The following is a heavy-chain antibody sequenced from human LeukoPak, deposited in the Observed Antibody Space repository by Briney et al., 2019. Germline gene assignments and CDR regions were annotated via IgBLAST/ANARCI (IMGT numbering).Heavy chain of an antibody. CDR3: AGGRRDSSSWYRKWFDP. CDR2: INHSGST. CDR1: GGSFSGYY. J-gene: IGHJ5*02. D-gene: IGHD6-13*01. Sequence: SETLSLTCAVYGGSFSGYYWSWIRQPPGKGLEWIGEINHSGSTNYNPSLKSRVTISVDTSKNQFSLKLSSVTAADTAVYYCAGGRRDSSSWYRKWFDPWGQGTLVTVSS. V-gene: IGHV4-34*01.